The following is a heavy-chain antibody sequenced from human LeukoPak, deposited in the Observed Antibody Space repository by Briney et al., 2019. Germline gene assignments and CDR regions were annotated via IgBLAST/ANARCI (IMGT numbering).Heavy chain of an antibody. Sequence: GASVKVSCKASGYTFPNYDINWVRQATGQGLEWMGWMNPNSGNTGYAQKFQGRVTMTRNTSISTAYMELSSLRSEDTAVYYCARFLVGDTPDWYFDLWGRGTLVTVSS. J-gene: IGHJ2*01. V-gene: IGHV1-8*02. D-gene: IGHD2/OR15-2a*01. CDR3: ARFLVGDTPDWYFDL. CDR1: GYTFPNYD. CDR2: MNPNSGNT.